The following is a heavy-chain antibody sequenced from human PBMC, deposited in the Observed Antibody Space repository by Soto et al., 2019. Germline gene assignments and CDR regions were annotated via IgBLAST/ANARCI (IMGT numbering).Heavy chain of an antibody. CDR2: IYWNDDK. Sequence: QITLKESGPTLVKPTQTLTLTCIFSGFALRTSGVGVGWIRQPPGKALEWLGFIYWNDDKRYSPSLKSRLTIPTDTSQNQVVLTMTNMDPVDTATYYCAKSGSSGWYGWFDPWGQGTLVTVSS. CDR1: GFALRTSGVG. J-gene: IGHJ5*02. V-gene: IGHV2-5*01. CDR3: AKSGSSGWYGWFDP. D-gene: IGHD6-19*01.